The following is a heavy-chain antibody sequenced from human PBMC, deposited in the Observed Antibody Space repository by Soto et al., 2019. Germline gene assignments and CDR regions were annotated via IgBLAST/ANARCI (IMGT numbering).Heavy chain of an antibody. Sequence: ASVKVSCKASGYTFTSYAMHWVRQAPGQRLEWMGWINAGNGNTKYSQKFQGRVTITRDTSASTAYMELSSLRSEDTAVYYCGRALTRITANWFDRWGQGTLVTVSS. V-gene: IGHV1-3*01. J-gene: IGHJ5*02. CDR1: GYTFTSYA. CDR3: GRALTRITANWFDR. CDR2: INAGNGNT. D-gene: IGHD3-10*01.